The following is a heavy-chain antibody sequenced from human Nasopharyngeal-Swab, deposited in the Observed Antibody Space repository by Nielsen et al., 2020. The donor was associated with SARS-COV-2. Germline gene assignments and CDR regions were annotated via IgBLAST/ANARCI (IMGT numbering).Heavy chain of an antibody. CDR1: GVTVSSNY. CDR2: IYSGGST. D-gene: IGHD5-24*01. CDR3: AQTSIGMATIRGVLPY. Sequence: GESLKISCAASGVTVSSNYMSWVRQAPGKGLEWVSVIYSGGSTYYADSVKGRFTISRDNSKNTLYLQMNSLRAEDTAVYYCAQTSIGMATIRGVLPYWGQGTLVTVSS. J-gene: IGHJ4*02. V-gene: IGHV3-53*01.